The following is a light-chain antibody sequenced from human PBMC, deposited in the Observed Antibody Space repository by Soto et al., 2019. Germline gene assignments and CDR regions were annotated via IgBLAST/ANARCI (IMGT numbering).Light chain of an antibody. CDR3: SSLADSNSYV. CDR1: SSDIGGYTY. J-gene: IGLJ1*01. Sequence: QSVLTQPPSASGSPGQSVTISCSGSSSDIGGYTYVSWYQHHPGKAPKLMIYEVSKRPSGVPGRFSGSKSGNTASLTVSGLQAEDEADYYCSSLADSNSYVFGTGTKVTVL. CDR2: EVS. V-gene: IGLV2-8*01.